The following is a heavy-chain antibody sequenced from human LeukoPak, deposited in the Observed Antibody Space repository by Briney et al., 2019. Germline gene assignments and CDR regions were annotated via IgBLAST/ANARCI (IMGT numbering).Heavy chain of an antibody. D-gene: IGHD5-24*01. V-gene: IGHV4-34*01. J-gene: IGHJ3*02. CDR3: ARGLEGENAFDI. CDR1: GFTFSDYY. Sequence: PGGCLRLSCAASGFTFSDYYMSWIRQAPGKGLEWIGEIIHSGSTSYNPSLKSPVTISVDTSKNQFSLKLSSVTAADTAVYYCARGLEGENAFDIWGQGTMVTV. CDR2: IIHSGST.